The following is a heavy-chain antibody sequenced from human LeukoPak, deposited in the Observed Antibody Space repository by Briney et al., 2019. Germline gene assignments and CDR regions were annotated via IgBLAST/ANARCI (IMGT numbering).Heavy chain of an antibody. CDR3: ARGEKPYDY. J-gene: IGHJ4*02. CDR1: GYTFTSYD. CDR2: MNPNSGNT. V-gene: IGHV1-8*01. Sequence: ASVKVSCKASGYTFTSYDINWVRQATGQGLEWMGWMNPNSGNTGYAQKFQGRVTMTRNTSISTAYMELRSLRYDDTAVYYCARGEKPYDYWGQGTLVSVSS.